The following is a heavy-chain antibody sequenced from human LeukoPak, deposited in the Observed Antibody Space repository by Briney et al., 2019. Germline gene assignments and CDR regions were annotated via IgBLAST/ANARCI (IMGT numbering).Heavy chain of an antibody. Sequence: GGSLRLSCAASGFTFSSYAMSWVRQAPGKGLEWVGRIKSKTDGGTTDYAAPVKGRFTISRDDSKNTLYLQMNSLKTEDTAVYYCTTDIVIGLYSSGWYFDYWGQGTLVTVSS. CDR2: IKSKTDGGTT. CDR1: GFTFSSYA. CDR3: TTDIVIGLYSSGWYFDY. J-gene: IGHJ4*02. D-gene: IGHD6-19*01. V-gene: IGHV3-15*01.